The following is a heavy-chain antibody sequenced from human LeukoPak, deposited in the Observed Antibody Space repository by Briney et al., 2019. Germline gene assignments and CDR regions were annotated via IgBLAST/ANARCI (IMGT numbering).Heavy chain of an antibody. D-gene: IGHD3-3*01. CDR2: IIPIFGTA. V-gene: IGHV1-69*05. CDR3: AGGRTTDFWSGYYTGPFDY. Sequence: ASVKVSCKASGGTFISYAISWVRQAPGQGLEWMGGIIPIFGTANYAQKFQGRVTITTDESTSTAYMELSSLRPEDTAVYYCAGGRTTDFWSGYYTGPFDYWGQGTLVTVSS. J-gene: IGHJ4*02. CDR1: GGTFISYA.